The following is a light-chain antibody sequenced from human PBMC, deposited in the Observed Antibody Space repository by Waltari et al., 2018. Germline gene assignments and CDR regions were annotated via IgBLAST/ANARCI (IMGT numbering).Light chain of an antibody. Sequence: QSVLTQPPSVSAAPGQMVSISCSADLGNHYFSWSQQVPGTAPKLVIHDNKKRPSGTPDRFSASKSATSATLVITGLQTGDEADYFCGSWINSLSTVVFGGRTKLTVL. CDR2: DNK. CDR1: LGNHY. CDR3: GSWINSLSTVV. J-gene: IGLJ2*01. V-gene: IGLV1-51*01.